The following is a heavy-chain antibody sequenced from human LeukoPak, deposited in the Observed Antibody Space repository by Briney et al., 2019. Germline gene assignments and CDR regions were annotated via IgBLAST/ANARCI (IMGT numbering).Heavy chain of an antibody. CDR1: GFTFSNYA. CDR3: ARETRRGDAFDI. CDR2: ISSNGGST. V-gene: IGHV3-64*01. Sequence: GGSLRLSCAASGFTFSNYAMHWVRQAPGKRLEYVSAISSNGGSTYYANSVKGRFTISRDKSKNTVYLKMGSLRAEDMAVYYCARETRRGDAFDIWGQGTMITVSS. J-gene: IGHJ3*02. D-gene: IGHD3-16*01.